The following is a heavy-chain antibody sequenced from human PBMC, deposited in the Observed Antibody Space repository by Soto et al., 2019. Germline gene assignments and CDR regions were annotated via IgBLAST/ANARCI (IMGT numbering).Heavy chain of an antibody. Sequence: EVQVVESGGGLVKPGGSLRLSCVFSGFTFSTYTMNWVRQAPGKGLEWVSPINGRSNYVYYADSVKGRFTISRDNAKNSLYLQMNRLRAEDTAIYYCAREDGVVGSSSAFDHWGLGTLVTVSS. J-gene: IGHJ4*02. CDR2: INGRSNYV. CDR3: AREDGVVGSSSAFDH. D-gene: IGHD1-26*01. V-gene: IGHV3-21*01. CDR1: GFTFSTYT.